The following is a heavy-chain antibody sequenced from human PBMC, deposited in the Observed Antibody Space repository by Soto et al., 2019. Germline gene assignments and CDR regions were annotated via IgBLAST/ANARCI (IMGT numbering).Heavy chain of an antibody. J-gene: IGHJ6*02. V-gene: IGHV3-23*01. CDR2: ISGSGGST. Sequence: GGSLRLSCAASGFTFSSYAMSWVRQAPGKGLEWVSAISGSGGSTYYADSVKGRFTISRDNSKNTLYLQMNSLRAEDTAVYYCAKDRSPELVDYYYYGMDVWGQGTTVTVSS. D-gene: IGHD1-7*01. CDR3: AKDRSPELVDYYYYGMDV. CDR1: GFTFSSYA.